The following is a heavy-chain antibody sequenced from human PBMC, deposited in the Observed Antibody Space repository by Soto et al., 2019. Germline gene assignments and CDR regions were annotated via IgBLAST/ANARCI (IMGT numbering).Heavy chain of an antibody. Sequence: QVQLVQSGAEVKEPGASVKLSCKASGYTFSTYAMHWVRQAPGQGLEWMGWINVGNGDTKYSQDFQDRVTISRDTSATTVYMELRSLRSEDTAVYYCARAGDHAPPGNWFDPWGQGTLVTVSS. V-gene: IGHV1-3*01. CDR2: INVGNGDT. CDR1: GYTFSTYA. J-gene: IGHJ5*02. CDR3: ARAGDHAPPGNWFDP.